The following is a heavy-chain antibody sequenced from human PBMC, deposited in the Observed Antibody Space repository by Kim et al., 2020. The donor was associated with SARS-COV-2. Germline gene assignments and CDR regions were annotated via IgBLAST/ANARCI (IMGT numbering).Heavy chain of an antibody. D-gene: IGHD2-15*01. Sequence: GGSLRPSCAASGFTFSSYEMNWVRQAPGKGLEWVSYISSSGSTIYYADSVKGRFTISRDNAKNSLYLQMNSLRAEDTAVYYCAREGYCSGGSSYSCGMDVWGQGTTVTVSS. V-gene: IGHV3-48*03. CDR1: GFTFSSYE. CDR2: ISSSGSTI. CDR3: AREGYCSGGSSYSCGMDV. J-gene: IGHJ6*02.